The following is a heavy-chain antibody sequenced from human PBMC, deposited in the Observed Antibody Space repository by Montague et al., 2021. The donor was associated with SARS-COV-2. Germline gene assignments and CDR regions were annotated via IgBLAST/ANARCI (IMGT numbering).Heavy chain of an antibody. J-gene: IGHJ4*02. CDR1: GGSISSGGYY. Sequence: TLSLTCTVSGGSISSGGYYWSWIRQPPGKGLEWIGYIYYSGSTYYNPSLKSRVTISVDTPKNQFSLKLSSVTAADTAVYYCARASGKKTIFGVVISYFDYWGQGTLVTVSS. CDR3: ARASGKKTIFGVVISYFDY. CDR2: IYYSGST. D-gene: IGHD3-3*01. V-gene: IGHV4-31*03.